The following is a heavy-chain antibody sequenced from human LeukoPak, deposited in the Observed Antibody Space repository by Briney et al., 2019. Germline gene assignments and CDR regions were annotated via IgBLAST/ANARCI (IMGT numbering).Heavy chain of an antibody. Sequence: EASVKVSCKVSGYTLTESSMHWVRQAPGKGGEGMGGFDPEDGETIYAQKFQGRVTMTEDTSTDTAYMELSSLRSEDTAAYYCATARITFGGVIVMPFDYWGQGTLVTVSS. V-gene: IGHV1-24*01. CDR2: FDPEDGET. D-gene: IGHD3-16*02. J-gene: IGHJ4*02. CDR3: ATARITFGGVIVMPFDY. CDR1: GYTLTESS.